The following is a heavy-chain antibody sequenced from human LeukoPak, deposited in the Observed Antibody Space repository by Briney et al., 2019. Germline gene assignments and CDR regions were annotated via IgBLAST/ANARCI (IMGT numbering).Heavy chain of an antibody. J-gene: IGHJ6*03. CDR2: IYYSGST. Sequence: SETLSLTCTVSGGSISSYYWSWIRQPPGKGLEWIGYIYYSGSTNYNPSLKSRVTISVDTSKNQFSLKLSSVTAADTAVYYCARGRIAVVPAATAYYYYYMDVWGKGTTVTVSS. D-gene: IGHD2-2*01. CDR1: GGSISSYY. V-gene: IGHV4-59*01. CDR3: ARGRIAVVPAATAYYYYYMDV.